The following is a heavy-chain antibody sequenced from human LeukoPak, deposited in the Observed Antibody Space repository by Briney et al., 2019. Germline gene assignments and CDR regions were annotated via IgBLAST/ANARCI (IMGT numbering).Heavy chain of an antibody. J-gene: IGHJ3*01. CDR2: ITSNSNDK. Sequence: GGSLRLSYAASGFIFKTYCMSWVRQAPGKGLEWLSYITSNSNDKYCADSVKGRFTISRDNAKDSLHLQMDSLRDEDTAVYYCARYYDRSGFYRDAFDLWGQGTMVTVSS. CDR1: GFIFKTYC. V-gene: IGHV3-48*02. CDR3: ARYYDRSGFYRDAFDL. D-gene: IGHD3-22*01.